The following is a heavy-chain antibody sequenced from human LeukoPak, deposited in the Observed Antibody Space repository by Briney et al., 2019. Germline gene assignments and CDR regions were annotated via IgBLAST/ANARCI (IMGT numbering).Heavy chain of an antibody. CDR2: IYYSGST. CDR1: GGSISRYY. Sequence: PSETLSLTCTVSGGSISRYYWSWIRQPPGKGLERIGYIYYSGSTKYNPSLKSRVSISVDTSKNQFSLKLSSVTAADTAVYYCARGFCSGGSCYSAIFDYWGQGTLVTVSS. D-gene: IGHD2-15*01. CDR3: ARGFCSGGSCYSAIFDY. J-gene: IGHJ4*02. V-gene: IGHV4-59*01.